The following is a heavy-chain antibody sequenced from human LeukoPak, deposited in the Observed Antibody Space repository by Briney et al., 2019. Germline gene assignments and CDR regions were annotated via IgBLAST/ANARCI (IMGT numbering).Heavy chain of an antibody. V-gene: IGHV1-2*02. Sequence: ASVKVSCKASGYTFTDYFFHWVRQAPGQGLEWMGWINLNSGGTKYAQKFQGRVTVTRDTSINTAYMELRSLRSDDTAVYYCTRRDTTMVSFDYWGQGTLVTVSS. J-gene: IGHJ4*02. CDR1: GYTFTDYF. CDR3: TRRDTTMVSFDY. D-gene: IGHD5-18*01. CDR2: INLNSGGT.